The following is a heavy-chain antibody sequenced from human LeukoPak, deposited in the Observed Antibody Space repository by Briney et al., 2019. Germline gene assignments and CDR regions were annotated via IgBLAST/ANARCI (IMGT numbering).Heavy chain of an antibody. CDR1: GYTLTSYG. CDR3: ASGSSIDAFDI. D-gene: IGHD1-26*01. V-gene: IGHV1-18*01. Sequence: ASVKVSCKASGYTLTSYGSTWFRQAPGQGLRWMGWISAYNGNTNYAQKLQGRVTMTTDTSTSTAYMELRSLRSDDTAVYYCASGSSIDAFDIWGQGTMVTVSS. CDR2: ISAYNGNT. J-gene: IGHJ3*02.